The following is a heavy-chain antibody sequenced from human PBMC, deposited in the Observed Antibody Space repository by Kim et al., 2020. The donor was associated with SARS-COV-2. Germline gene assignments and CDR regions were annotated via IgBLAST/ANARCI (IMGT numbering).Heavy chain of an antibody. Sequence: GGSLRLSCAASGFTFGNYAMSWVRQAPGKGLEWVSTITGSGDSTYNTDSIKGRFTISRDNSKNTLYLQMNSLRVEDTAVYYCVKVEEALPDDFWSGSRLDYWGQGTLVTVSS. J-gene: IGHJ4*02. D-gene: IGHD3-3*01. CDR2: ITGSGDST. CDR3: VKVEEALPDDFWSGSRLDY. CDR1: GFTFGNYA. V-gene: IGHV3-23*01.